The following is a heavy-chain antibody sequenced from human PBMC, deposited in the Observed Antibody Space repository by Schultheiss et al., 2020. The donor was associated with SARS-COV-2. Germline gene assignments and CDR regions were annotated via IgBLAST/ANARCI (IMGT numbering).Heavy chain of an antibody. CDR3: ARDTPVLSKYCSGGSCGFDP. Sequence: SETLSLTCTVSGGSISSSSYYWGWIRQPPGKGLEWIGYIYHSGSTYYNPSLKSRITISADTSKNQFSLKLSSVTAADTAVYYCARDTPVLSKYCSGGSCGFDPWGQGTLVTVSS. J-gene: IGHJ5*02. D-gene: IGHD2-15*01. CDR2: IYHSGST. V-gene: IGHV4-39*07. CDR1: GGSISSSSYY.